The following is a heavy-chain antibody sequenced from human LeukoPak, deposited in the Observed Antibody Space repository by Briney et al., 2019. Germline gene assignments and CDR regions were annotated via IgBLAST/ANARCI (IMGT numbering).Heavy chain of an antibody. V-gene: IGHV1-2*02. CDR1: GYTFTGYY. CDR3: ARAFALYCSGGSCYSFDP. Sequence: ASVKVSCKASGYTFTGYYMHWVRQAPGQGLEWMGWINPNSGGTNYAQKFQGRVTMTRDTSISTAYMELSRLRSDDTAVYYCARAFALYCSGGSCYSFDPWGQGTLVTVSS. J-gene: IGHJ5*02. D-gene: IGHD2-15*01. CDR2: INPNSGGT.